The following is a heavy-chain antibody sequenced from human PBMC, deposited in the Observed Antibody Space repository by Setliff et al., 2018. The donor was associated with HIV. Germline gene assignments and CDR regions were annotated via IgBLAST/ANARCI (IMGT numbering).Heavy chain of an antibody. V-gene: IGHV3-48*01. J-gene: IGHJ3*02. CDR1: GFTFSDYS. CDR3: ARYGGSSGHRSFDI. CDR2: INSAFTST. Sequence: SLRLSCAASGFTFSDYSMTWVRQAPGKGLEWVSYINSAFTSTHYADSVKGRFIISRDNAKKSVFLQMNRLRADDTALYYCARYGGSSGHRSFDIWGQGTMVTVSS. D-gene: IGHD3-16*01.